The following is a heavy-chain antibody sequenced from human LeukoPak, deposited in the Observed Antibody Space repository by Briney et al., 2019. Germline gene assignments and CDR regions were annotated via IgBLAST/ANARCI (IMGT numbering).Heavy chain of an antibody. D-gene: IGHD3-10*01. J-gene: IGHJ6*03. CDR1: GYTFTSYG. CDR3: ATGYGSGSKNYYYYYYMDV. V-gene: IGHV1-18*01. Sequence: ASVKVSCKASGYTFTSYGISWVRQAPGQGLEWMGWISAYNGNTNNAQKLQGRVTMTTDTSTSTAYMALRSLRSDDTAVYYCATGYGSGSKNYYYYYYMDVWGKGTTVTVSS. CDR2: ISAYNGNT.